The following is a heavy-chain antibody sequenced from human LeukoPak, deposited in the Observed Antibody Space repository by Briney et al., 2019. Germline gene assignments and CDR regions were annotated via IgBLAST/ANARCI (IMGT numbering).Heavy chain of an antibody. CDR2: ISGDGGRT. J-gene: IGHJ2*01. D-gene: IGHD4-17*01. Sequence: GGSLRLSCAASGFTFSTYAMSWVRQAPGRGRQWVSTISGDGGRTSYADSVKDRFTISRDNSKNSLYLHMNSLRAEDTALYYCAKGVDPTVTILSTWYFDLWGRGTLVTVSS. V-gene: IGHV3-23*01. CDR3: AKGVDPTVTILSTWYFDL. CDR1: GFTFSTYA.